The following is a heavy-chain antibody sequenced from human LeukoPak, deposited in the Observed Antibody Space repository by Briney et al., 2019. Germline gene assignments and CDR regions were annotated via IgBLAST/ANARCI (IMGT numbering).Heavy chain of an antibody. CDR3: AKDRLGFLGYFQD. J-gene: IGHJ1*01. D-gene: IGHD4-11*01. CDR2: ITGSGGST. CDR1: GFTFSSYA. Sequence: SGGSLRLSCAASGFTFSSYAMNWVRQAPGRGLEWVSVITGSGGSTYHADSVKGRFTISRDNSKNTLYLQMNSLRAEDTAVYYCAKDRLGFLGYFQDWGQGTLVTVSS. V-gene: IGHV3-23*01.